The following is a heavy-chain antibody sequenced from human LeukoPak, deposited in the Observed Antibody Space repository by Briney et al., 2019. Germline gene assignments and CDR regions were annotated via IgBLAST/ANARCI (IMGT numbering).Heavy chain of an antibody. CDR2: ISWNSGSI. CDR3: AKDSGSYLDKYYFDY. J-gene: IGHJ4*02. Sequence: GGSLRLSCAASGFTFDDYAMHWVRQAPGKGLEWVSGISWNSGSIGYADSVKGRFTISRDNAKNSLYLQMNSLRAEDMALYYCAKDSGSYLDKYYFDYWGQGTLVTVSS. V-gene: IGHV3-9*03. D-gene: IGHD1-26*01. CDR1: GFTFDDYA.